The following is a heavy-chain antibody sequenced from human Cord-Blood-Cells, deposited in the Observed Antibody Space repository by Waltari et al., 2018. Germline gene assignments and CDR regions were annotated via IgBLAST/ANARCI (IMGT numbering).Heavy chain of an antibody. CDR2: ISGDGVKT. Sequence: EVQLVESGGGVVQPGGSLRLSCAASGFTFDDHAMHWVRQAPGKGLEWVSLISGDGVKTNYGDSVKGRFTIARYKRKNFLYLQMNSLRTEDPAFYYCAKDKSPPTGAYYYFDYWGQGTLVTVSS. D-gene: IGHD1-26*01. J-gene: IGHJ4*02. CDR3: AKDKSPPTGAYYYFDY. V-gene: IGHV3-43*02. CDR1: GFTFDDHA.